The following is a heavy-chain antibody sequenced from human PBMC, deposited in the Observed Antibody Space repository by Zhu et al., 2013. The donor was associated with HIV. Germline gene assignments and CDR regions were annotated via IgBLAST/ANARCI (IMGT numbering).Heavy chain of an antibody. D-gene: IGHD4-17*01. CDR3: AREDRETTGGAFDI. J-gene: IGHJ3*02. CDR2: INPSRGST. V-gene: IGHV1-46*01. CDR1: GYTFSNYY. Sequence: QVQLVQSGTEVKKPGASAKVSCKASGYTFSNYYLHWVRQAPGQGLEWMGIINPSRGSTNYAQKFQGRVTMTRDTSASTVYMELSSLRSEDTAVYYCAREDRETTGGAFDIWGQGTMVTVSS.